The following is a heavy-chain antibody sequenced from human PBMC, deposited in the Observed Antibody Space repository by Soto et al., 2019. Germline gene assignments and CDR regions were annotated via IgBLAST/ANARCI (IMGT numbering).Heavy chain of an antibody. D-gene: IGHD6-13*01. V-gene: IGHV4-61*01. Sequence: SETLSLTCTVSGGSVSIGSYYLSWIRQPPGKGLEWIGYIYYSGSTNYNPSLKSRVTISVDTSKNQFSLKLSSVTAADTAVYYCARGYSSSWHNSYYFDYRGQGPRVTVYS. CDR1: GGSVSIGSYY. J-gene: IGHJ4*02. CDR2: IYYSGST. CDR3: ARGYSSSWHNSYYFDY.